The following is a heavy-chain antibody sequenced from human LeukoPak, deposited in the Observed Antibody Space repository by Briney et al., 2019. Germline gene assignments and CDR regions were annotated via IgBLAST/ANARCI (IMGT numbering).Heavy chain of an antibody. CDR3: ARVREYSYDLIGH. D-gene: IGHD5-18*01. CDR2: ISSSSSYI. V-gene: IGHV3-21*01. Sequence: PGGSLRLSCAASGFTFSSYSMNWVRQAPGKGLEWVSSISSSSSYIYYADSVKGRFTISRDNAKNSLYLQMNSLRAEDTAVYYCARVREYSYDLIGHWGQGTLVTVSS. J-gene: IGHJ4*02. CDR1: GFTFSSYS.